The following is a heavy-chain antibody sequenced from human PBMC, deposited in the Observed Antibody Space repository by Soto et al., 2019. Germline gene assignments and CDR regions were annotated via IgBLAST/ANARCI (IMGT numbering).Heavy chain of an antibody. V-gene: IGHV4-31*03. CDR2: IYYSGST. CDR1: GGSISSGGYY. CDR3: ARVYLLRYFDFHY. D-gene: IGHD3-9*01. J-gene: IGHJ4*02. Sequence: SETLSLTCTVSGGSISSGGYYWSWIRQHPGKGLEWIGYIYYSGSTYYNPSLKSRVTISVDTSKNQFSLKLSSVTAADTAVYYFARVYLLRYFDFHYWGQGTLVTVSS.